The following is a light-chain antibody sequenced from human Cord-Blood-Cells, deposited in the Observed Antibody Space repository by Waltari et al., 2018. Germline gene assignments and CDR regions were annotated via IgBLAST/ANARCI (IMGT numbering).Light chain of an antibody. CDR1: QSIAIW. J-gene: IGKJ1*01. CDR3: KQYNSYST. V-gene: IGKV1-5*03. Sequence: DIQLTQSPSTLSPSVGDRLTITCRASQSIAIWLAWYKQKPGKATKLLIYKASSLESGVPSRFSGSGSGTEFTLTISSLQPDDFATYYCKQYNSYSTFGQGTKVEIK. CDR2: KAS.